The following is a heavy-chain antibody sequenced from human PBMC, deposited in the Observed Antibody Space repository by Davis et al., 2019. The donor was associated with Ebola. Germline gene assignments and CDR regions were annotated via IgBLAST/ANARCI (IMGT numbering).Heavy chain of an antibody. CDR2: INHSGST. CDR3: ARGAEYYYDSSGYYSSYYFDY. CDR1: GGSISSSSYY. D-gene: IGHD3-22*01. V-gene: IGHV4-39*07. Sequence: GSLRLSCTVSGGSISSSSYYWGWIRQPPGKGLEWIGEINHSGSTNYNPSLKSRVTISVDTSKNQFSLKLSSVTAADTAVYYCARGAEYYYDSSGYYSSYYFDYWGQGTLVTVSS. J-gene: IGHJ4*02.